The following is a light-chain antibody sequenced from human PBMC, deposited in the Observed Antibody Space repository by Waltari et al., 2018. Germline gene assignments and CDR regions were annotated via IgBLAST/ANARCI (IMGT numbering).Light chain of an antibody. CDR3: QQYESSPET. Sequence: EIVFTQSPGTLSLSPGERATLSCRASQSVSSNYLAWYQQKLGQAPRLLIYGASSRATGIPDRFSGSGSGADFTLTINRLEPEDFAVYYCQQYESSPETFGQGTKVEIK. CDR2: GAS. V-gene: IGKV3-20*01. CDR1: QSVSSNY. J-gene: IGKJ1*01.